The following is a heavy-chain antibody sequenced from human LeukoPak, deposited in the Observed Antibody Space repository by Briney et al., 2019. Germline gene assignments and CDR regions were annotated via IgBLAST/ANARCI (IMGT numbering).Heavy chain of an antibody. CDR2: TYYRSKWYN. CDR3: ARLISIAAAGTDYYGMDV. Sequence: SQTLSLTCAISGDSVSSNSAAWNWIRQSPSRGLEWLGRTYYRSKWYNDYAVSVESRITINPDTSKNQFSLQLNSVTPEDTAVYYCARLISIAAAGTDYYGMDVWGQGTTVTVSS. V-gene: IGHV6-1*01. CDR1: GDSVSSNSAA. J-gene: IGHJ6*02. D-gene: IGHD6-13*01.